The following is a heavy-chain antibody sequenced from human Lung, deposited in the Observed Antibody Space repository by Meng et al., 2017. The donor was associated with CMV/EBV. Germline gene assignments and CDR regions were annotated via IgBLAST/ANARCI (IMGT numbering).Heavy chain of an antibody. Sequence: QVQRQESGPGLVRPSGTLSLTCAVSGGSISSSNWWSGVRQPPGKGLEWIGEIYHSGSTNYNPSLKSRVTISVDKSKNQFSLKLSSVTAADTAVYYCASFPPPGKQWLVTDYWGQGTLVTVSS. CDR1: GGSISSSNW. V-gene: IGHV4-4*02. CDR2: IYHSGST. CDR3: ASFPPPGKQWLVTDY. D-gene: IGHD6-19*01. J-gene: IGHJ4*02.